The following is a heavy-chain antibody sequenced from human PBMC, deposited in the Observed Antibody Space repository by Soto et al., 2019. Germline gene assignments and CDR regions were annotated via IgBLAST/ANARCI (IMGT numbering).Heavy chain of an antibody. CDR2: INHSGST. CDR1: GGSFSGYY. CDR3: ARLRALSSGPSFDY. J-gene: IGHJ4*02. Sequence: ASETLSLTCAVYGGSFSGYYWSWIRQPPGKGLEWIGEINHSGSTNYNPSLKSRVTISVDTSKNQFSLKLSSVTAADTAVYYCARLRALSSGPSFDYWGQGTLVTVSS. D-gene: IGHD3-22*01. V-gene: IGHV4-34*01.